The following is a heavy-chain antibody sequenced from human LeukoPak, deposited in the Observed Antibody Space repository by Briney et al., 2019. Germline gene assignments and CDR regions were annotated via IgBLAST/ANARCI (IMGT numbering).Heavy chain of an antibody. CDR1: GFTFNTYG. D-gene: IGHD3-10*02. V-gene: IGHV3-21*01. CDR2: IGPGPSHT. CDR3: ARDYVTMAPDY. Sequence: PGGSLRLSCAASGFTFNTYGMNWVRQAPGKGREWLSYIGPGPSHTYYADSVRGRFVISRDDDKSSLYLQMSSLRAEDTAVYYCARDYVTMAPDYGGLGTLVTVSS. J-gene: IGHJ4*02.